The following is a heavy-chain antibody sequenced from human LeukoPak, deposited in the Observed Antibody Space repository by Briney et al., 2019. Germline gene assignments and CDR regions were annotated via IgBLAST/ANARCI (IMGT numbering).Heavy chain of an antibody. CDR1: GYTFTGYY. CDR3: ARKEYGGNSWVNWFDP. V-gene: IGHV1-2*02. J-gene: IGHJ5*02. Sequence: ASVNGSCKASGYTFTGYYMHWVRQAPGQGLEWMGWINPNSGGTNYAQKFQGRVTMTRDTSISTAYMELSRLRSDDTAVYYCARKEYGGNSWVNWFDPWGQGTLVTVSS. CDR2: INPNSGGT. D-gene: IGHD4-23*01.